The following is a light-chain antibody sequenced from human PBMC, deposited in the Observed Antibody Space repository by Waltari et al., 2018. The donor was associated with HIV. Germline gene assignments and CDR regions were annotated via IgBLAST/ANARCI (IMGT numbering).Light chain of an antibody. J-gene: IGLJ3*02. CDR2: GDT. CDR1: SSNIGAGFD. Sequence: QSVLTQPSSVSGAPGQRVTISCIGSSSNIGAGFDVHWYQQLPETAPKLLICGDTNRPSGVPDRFSASKSGTSASLAITGLQAEDEADYYCQSYDNSLSVVFGGGTKVTVL. CDR3: QSYDNSLSVV. V-gene: IGLV1-40*01.